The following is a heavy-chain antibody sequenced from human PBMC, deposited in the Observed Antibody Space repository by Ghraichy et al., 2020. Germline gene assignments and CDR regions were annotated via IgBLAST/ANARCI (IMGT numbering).Heavy chain of an antibody. D-gene: IGHD4-17*01. Sequence: GGSLRLSCAASGFTFSSYGMHWVRQAPGKGLEWVAVISYDGSNKYYADSVKGRFTISRDNSKNTLYLQMNSLRAEDTAVYYCAKTADTGYGDYDYWGQGTLVTVSS. CDR3: AKTADTGYGDYDY. V-gene: IGHV3-30*18. CDR1: GFTFSSYG. CDR2: ISYDGSNK. J-gene: IGHJ4*02.